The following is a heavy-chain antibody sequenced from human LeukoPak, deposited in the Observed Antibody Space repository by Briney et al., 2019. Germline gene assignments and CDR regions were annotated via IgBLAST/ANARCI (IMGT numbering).Heavy chain of an antibody. J-gene: IGHJ4*02. CDR2: IYYSGST. V-gene: IGHV4-59*12. Sequence: PSETLSLTCTVSGGSISSYYWSWIRQPPGKGLEWIGYIYYSGSTNYNPSLKSRVTISVDTSKNQFSLKLSSVTAADTAVYYCARDDVGISAVGSVWGQGTLVTVSS. CDR1: GGSISSYY. CDR3: ARDDVGISAVGSV. D-gene: IGHD6-13*01.